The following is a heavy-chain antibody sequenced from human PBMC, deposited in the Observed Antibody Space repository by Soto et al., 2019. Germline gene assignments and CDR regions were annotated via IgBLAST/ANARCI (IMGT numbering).Heavy chain of an antibody. CDR1: GFTFSSAW. Sequence: GGALRLSCAASGFTFSSAWFNWVRQAPGKGLEWVGRIKSQNDGGTTDYAAPVRDRFTISKDDSINTLYLQMNSLQTEDTGVYFCTADLPAFNPQVDSWGQGT. CDR2: IKSQNDGGTT. V-gene: IGHV3-15*07. D-gene: IGHD3-3*02. J-gene: IGHJ4*02. CDR3: TADLPAFNPQVDS.